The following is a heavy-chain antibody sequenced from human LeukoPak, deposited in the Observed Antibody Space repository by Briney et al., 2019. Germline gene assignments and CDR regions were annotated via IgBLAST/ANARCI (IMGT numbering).Heavy chain of an antibody. CDR2: IRGSGGST. CDR1: GFTFSSYA. J-gene: IGHJ4*02. V-gene: IGHV3-23*01. CDR3: AKGRGVVEPASICDY. D-gene: IGHD2-2*01. Sequence: GGSLRLSCAASGFTFSSYAMSWLRQAPGKGLQWVSGIRGSGGSTYYADSVKGRFNLSRDNSKNTLYLQMNSLRAEDTGVYDCAKGRGVVEPASICDYWGQGTRVTVSS.